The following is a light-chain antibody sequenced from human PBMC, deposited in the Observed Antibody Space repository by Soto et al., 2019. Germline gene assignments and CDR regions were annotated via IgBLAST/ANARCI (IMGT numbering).Light chain of an antibody. CDR1: QSISSY. CDR3: QQSYSTPPRFT. V-gene: IGKV1-39*01. Sequence: DIQMTQSPSSLSASVGDRVTITCRASQSISSYLNWYQQKPGKAPKLLIYAASSLQSGVPSRFSGSGSETDFTLTISSLQPEDFATYYCQQSYSTPPRFTFGPGTKVDIK. CDR2: AAS. J-gene: IGKJ3*01.